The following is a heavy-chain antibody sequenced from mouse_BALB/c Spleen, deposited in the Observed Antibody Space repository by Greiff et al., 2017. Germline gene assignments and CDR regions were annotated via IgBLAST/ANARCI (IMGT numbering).Heavy chain of an antibody. CDR1: GFNIKDTY. Sequence: VQLQQSGAELVKPGASVKLSCTASGFNIKDTYMHWVKQRPEQGLEWIGSIDPANGSTKYDPKFQGKATITADTSSNTAYLQISSLTSEDTAVYYCARRVYYAMDYWGQGTSVTVSS. V-gene: IGHV14-3*02. J-gene: IGHJ4*01. CDR2: IDPANGST. CDR3: ARRVYYAMDY.